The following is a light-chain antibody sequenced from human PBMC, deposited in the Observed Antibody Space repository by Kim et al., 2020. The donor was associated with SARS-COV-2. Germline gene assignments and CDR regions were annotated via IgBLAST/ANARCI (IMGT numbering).Light chain of an antibody. Sequence: SPGESATLSGRASQSVSSTLAWYQQKPGQAPRLLIYGASTRATGIPARFSCSGSGTEFTLTISSLQSEDFAVYYCQQYNNWPPLTVGGGTKVDIK. V-gene: IGKV3-15*01. CDR3: QQYNNWPPLT. J-gene: IGKJ4*01. CDR1: QSVSST. CDR2: GAS.